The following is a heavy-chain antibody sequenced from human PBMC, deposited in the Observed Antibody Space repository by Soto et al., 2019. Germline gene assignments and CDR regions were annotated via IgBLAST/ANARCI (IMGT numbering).Heavy chain of an antibody. Sequence: SETLSLTCTVSGGSISSSSYYWGWIRQPPGKGLEWIGSIYYSGSTYYNPSLKSRVTISVDTSKNQFSLKLSSVTAADTAVYYCARQDYYYGMDVWGQGTTVTVSS. CDR1: GGSISSSSYY. J-gene: IGHJ6*02. CDR2: IYYSGST. V-gene: IGHV4-39*01. CDR3: ARQDYYYGMDV.